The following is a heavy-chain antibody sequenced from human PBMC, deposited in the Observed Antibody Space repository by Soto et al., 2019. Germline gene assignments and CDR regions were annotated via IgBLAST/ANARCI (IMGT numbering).Heavy chain of an antibody. V-gene: IGHV3-53*02. Sequence: EVQLVETGGGLIQPGGSLRLSCAASGFTVSNNYMNWVRQAPGKGLEWVSIIYSGGNTYYADSVKGRCTISRDISKNTLDLQMNSLRAEDTAVYYCARGADDYGDRVDYGGQGTLVTVSS. CDR2: IYSGGNT. CDR3: ARGADDYGDRVDY. D-gene: IGHD4-17*01. J-gene: IGHJ4*02. CDR1: GFTVSNNY.